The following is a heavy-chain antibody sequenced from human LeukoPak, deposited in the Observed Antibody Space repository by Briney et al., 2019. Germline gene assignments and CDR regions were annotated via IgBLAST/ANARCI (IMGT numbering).Heavy chain of an antibody. D-gene: IGHD6-19*01. CDR3: ARDHSSGWYLYYYYYMDV. V-gene: IGHV1-46*01. CDR1: GYTFTGYY. J-gene: IGHJ6*03. Sequence: ASVKVSCKASGYTFTGYYMHWVRQAPGQGLEWMGWINPSGGSTSYAQKFQGRVTMTRDMSTSTVYMELSSLRSEDTAVYYCARDHSSGWYLYYYYYMDVWGKGTTVTVSS. CDR2: INPSGGST.